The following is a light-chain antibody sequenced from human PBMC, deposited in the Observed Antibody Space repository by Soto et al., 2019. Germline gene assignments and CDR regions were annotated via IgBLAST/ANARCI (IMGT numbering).Light chain of an antibody. CDR2: GAS. J-gene: IGKJ2*01. CDR1: QRVSNN. Sequence: EIVMTQSPGTMSVSPGERATLSCRASQRVSNNLAWYQHKPGQAPRPLIFGASTRATGVPGRFSGSGSGTEFTLTISSLQSEDFRVYYCQHYHSWPGTFGQGTKLEIK. CDR3: QHYHSWPGT. V-gene: IGKV3-15*01.